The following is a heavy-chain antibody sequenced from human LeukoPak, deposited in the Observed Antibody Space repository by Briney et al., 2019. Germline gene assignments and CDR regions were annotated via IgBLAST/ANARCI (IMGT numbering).Heavy chain of an antibody. CDR2: ISGGGT. CDR3: AKDRPYITSWYGAGDY. J-gene: IGHJ4*02. V-gene: IGHV3-23*01. Sequence: GGSLRLSCPASGFTFTNYGMTWVRQAPGKGLEWVSSISGGGTYYADSVKGRFIISRDNSKNTLYLQMNSLRAEDTAVYYCAKDRPYITSWYGAGDYWGQGTLVTVSS. CDR1: GFTFTNYG. D-gene: IGHD6-13*01.